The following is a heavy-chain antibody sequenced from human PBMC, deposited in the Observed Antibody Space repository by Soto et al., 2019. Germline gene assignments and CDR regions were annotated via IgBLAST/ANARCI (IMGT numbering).Heavy chain of an antibody. J-gene: IGHJ4*02. CDR2: IYSSGSP. Sequence: PSETLSHTWTLYCGSFSGYYLGWILHPPGKGLEWIGQIYSSGSPNYNPSLKSRVTISIDTSKNHLSLRLSSVTAADTAVYYCARHLTGRVSGQDYWGPGSLVTVSS. D-gene: IGHD3-9*01. CDR1: CGSFSGYY. V-gene: IGHV4-59*08. CDR3: ARHLTGRVSGQDY.